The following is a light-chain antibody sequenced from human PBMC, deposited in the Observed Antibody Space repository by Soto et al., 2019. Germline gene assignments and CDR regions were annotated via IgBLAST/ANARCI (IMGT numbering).Light chain of an antibody. Sequence: EIVMTQSPASLSVSAGERVTLSCRAGQGVTTNFAWYQQKSGQSPRLLIYDVSTRATGVPARFSGTGSETDFTLTISGLQSEDSAVYFCQQYNNWPFSFGQGTRLEIK. CDR2: DVS. J-gene: IGKJ5*01. V-gene: IGKV3-15*01. CDR1: QGVTTN. CDR3: QQYNNWPFS.